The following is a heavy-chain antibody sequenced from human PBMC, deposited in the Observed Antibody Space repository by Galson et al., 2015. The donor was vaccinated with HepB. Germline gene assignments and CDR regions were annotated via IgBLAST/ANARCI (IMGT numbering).Heavy chain of an antibody. J-gene: IGHJ6*02. Sequence: SVKVSCKASGGTFSSYTISWVRQAPGQGLEWMGRIIPILGIANYAQKFQGRVTITADKSTSTAYMELSSLRSEDTAVYYCARGGSCSSTSCYSGRHYGSGPPYYYGMDVWGQGTTVTVSS. CDR2: IIPILGIA. CDR1: GGTFSSYT. CDR3: ARGGSCSSTSCYSGRHYGSGPPYYYGMDV. D-gene: IGHD2-2*01. V-gene: IGHV1-69*02.